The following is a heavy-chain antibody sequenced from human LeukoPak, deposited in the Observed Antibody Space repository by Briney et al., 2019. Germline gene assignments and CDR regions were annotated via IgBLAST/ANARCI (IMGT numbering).Heavy chain of an antibody. CDR2: INHSGST. Sequence: PSETLSLTCAVYGGSFSGYYWSWIRQPPGKGLEWIGEINHSGSTYYNPSLKSRLTISVDTSKNQFSLELSSVTAADTALYFCARQLYVSGSYYAPMDVWGKGTTVTISS. CDR3: ARQLYVSGSYYAPMDV. CDR1: GGSFSGYY. V-gene: IGHV4-34*01. D-gene: IGHD3-10*01. J-gene: IGHJ6*03.